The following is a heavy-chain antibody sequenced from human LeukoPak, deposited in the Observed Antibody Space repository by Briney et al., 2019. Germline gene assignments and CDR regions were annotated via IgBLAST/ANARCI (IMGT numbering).Heavy chain of an antibody. D-gene: IGHD6-19*01. V-gene: IGHV4-34*01. Sequence: SETLSLTCAVYGGSFSGYYWSWIRQPPGKGLEWIGEINHSGSTNYNPSLKSRVTISVDTSKNQFSLKLSSVTAADTAVYYCARSFIAVAGSFDYWGQGTLVTVSS. CDR2: INHSGST. CDR1: GGSFSGYY. CDR3: ARSFIAVAGSFDY. J-gene: IGHJ4*02.